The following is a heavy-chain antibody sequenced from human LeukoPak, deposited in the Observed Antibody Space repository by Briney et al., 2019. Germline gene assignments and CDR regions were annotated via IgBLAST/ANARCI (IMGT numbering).Heavy chain of an antibody. D-gene: IGHD1-14*01. V-gene: IGHV4-4*07. CDR1: GVSISSYY. J-gene: IGHJ4*02. Sequence: SETLSLTCTVSGVSISSYYWSWIRQPAGKGLEWIGRIYTSGSTNYNPSLKSRVTISVDTSKDQFSLKLSSVTAADTAVYYCKGSHRDFDYWGQGTLVTVSS. CDR3: KGSHRDFDY. CDR2: IYTSGST.